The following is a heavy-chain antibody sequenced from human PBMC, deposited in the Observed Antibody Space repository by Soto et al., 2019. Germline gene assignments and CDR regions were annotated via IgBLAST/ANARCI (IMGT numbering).Heavy chain of an antibody. CDR2: IYYSGST. J-gene: IGHJ6*03. CDR1: GGSISSSSYY. Sequence: PSETLSLTCTVSGGSISSSSYYWGWIRQPPGKGLKWIGSIYYSGSTYYNPSLKSRVTISVDTSKNQFSLKLSSVTAADTAVYYCARTVYYYGSGSYRVDYYYYYYMHVWGKGTTVTV. V-gene: IGHV4-39*01. CDR3: ARTVYYYGSGSYRVDYYYYYYMHV. D-gene: IGHD3-10*01.